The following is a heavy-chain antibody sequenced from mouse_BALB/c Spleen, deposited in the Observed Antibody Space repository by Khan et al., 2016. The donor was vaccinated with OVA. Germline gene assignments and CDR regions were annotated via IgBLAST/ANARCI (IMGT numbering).Heavy chain of an antibody. CDR1: GFTFSSYA. Sequence: LVESGGGLVKPGGSLKLSCAASGFTFSSYAMSWVRQTPEKRLEWVATINSDGTYTYYPDSVKGRFTISRDNAKHTLYLQMSSLRSEDTAMYYCARHNFGPFASWGQGTLVTVSA. V-gene: IGHV5-9-3*01. CDR2: INSDGTYT. CDR3: ARHNFGPFAS. J-gene: IGHJ3*01. D-gene: IGHD1-3*01.